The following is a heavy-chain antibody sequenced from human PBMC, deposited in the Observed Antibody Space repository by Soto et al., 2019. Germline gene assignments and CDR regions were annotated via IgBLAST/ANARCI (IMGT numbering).Heavy chain of an antibody. CDR3: ARGIRAYCGGDCNNYYYYGMDV. J-gene: IGHJ6*02. Sequence: ASVKVSCKASGGTFSSYAISWVRQAPGQGLEWMGGIIPIFGTANYAQKFQGRVTITADESTSTAYMELSSLRSEDTAVYYCARGIRAYCGGDCNNYYYYGMDVWGQGTTVTVSS. CDR1: GGTFSSYA. CDR2: IIPIFGTA. V-gene: IGHV1-69*13. D-gene: IGHD2-21*02.